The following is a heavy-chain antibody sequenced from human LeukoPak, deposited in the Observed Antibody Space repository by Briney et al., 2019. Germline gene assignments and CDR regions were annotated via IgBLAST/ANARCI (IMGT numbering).Heavy chain of an antibody. Sequence: SETLSLTCAVSGGSISSSNWWSWVRQPPGKGLEWIGEIYHSGSTDYNPSLKSRVTISVDTSKNQFSLKLSSVTAADTAVYYCARQGNGVRGDDFDYWGQGTLVTVSS. CDR3: ARQGNGVRGDDFDY. V-gene: IGHV4-4*02. CDR1: GGSISSSNW. D-gene: IGHD3-10*01. CDR2: IYHSGST. J-gene: IGHJ4*02.